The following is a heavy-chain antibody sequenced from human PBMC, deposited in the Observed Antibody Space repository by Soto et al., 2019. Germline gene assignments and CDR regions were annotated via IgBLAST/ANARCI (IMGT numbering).Heavy chain of an antibody. D-gene: IGHD6-19*01. CDR2: INPNSGGT. J-gene: IGHJ4*02. CDR3: ASAAVTVTAGLDF. Sequence: ASVKVSCKASGYTFSGFYMHWVRQAPGQGLEWMGWINPNSGGTKSAEKFQGRVTMTRDTSISTAYMELSRLTSDDTAVYYCASAAVTVTAGLDFWGQGTQVTVAS. CDR1: GYTFSGFY. V-gene: IGHV1-2*02.